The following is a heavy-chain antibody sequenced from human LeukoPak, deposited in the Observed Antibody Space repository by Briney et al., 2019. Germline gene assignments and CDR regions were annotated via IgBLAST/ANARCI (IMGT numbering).Heavy chain of an antibody. J-gene: IGHJ6*03. Sequence: PSETLSLTCAVYGGSFSGYYWSWIRQPPGEGLEWIGEINHSGSTNYNPSLKSRVTISVDTSKNQFSLKLSSVTAADTAVYYCARDPYNGRYGGYYYYYMDVWGRGTTVTISS. CDR3: ARDPYNGRYGGYYYYYMDV. D-gene: IGHD1-26*01. CDR1: GGSFSGYY. V-gene: IGHV4-34*01. CDR2: INHSGST.